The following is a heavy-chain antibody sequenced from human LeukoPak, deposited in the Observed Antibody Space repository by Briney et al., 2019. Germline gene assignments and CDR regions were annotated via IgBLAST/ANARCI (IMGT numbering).Heavy chain of an antibody. CDR3: VREGYGSAIKCPDY. J-gene: IGHJ4*02. Sequence: GASVTVSCKASGYIFINYFIHWVRQAPGQGLEWMGLINPNGGSTTYAQKFQDRVTMTRDTSTRTVYMELSSLRSEDTAVYYCVREGYGSAIKCPDYWGQGTLVIVSS. CDR2: INPNGGST. D-gene: IGHD5-12*01. V-gene: IGHV1-46*01. CDR1: GYIFINYF.